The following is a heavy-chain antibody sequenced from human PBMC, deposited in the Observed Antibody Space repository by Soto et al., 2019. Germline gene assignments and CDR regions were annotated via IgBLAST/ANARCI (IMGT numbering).Heavy chain of an antibody. V-gene: IGHV3-23*01. CDR2: ISGSGGST. Sequence: HPGGSLRLSWAASGFTFSSYAMSWVRQAPGKGLEWVSAISGSGGSTYYADSVKGRFTISRDNSKNTLYLQMNSLRAEDTAVYYCAKPDMAVAGTYFDYWGKGTLVTVSS. CDR1: GFTFSSYA. J-gene: IGHJ4*02. CDR3: AKPDMAVAGTYFDY. D-gene: IGHD6-19*01.